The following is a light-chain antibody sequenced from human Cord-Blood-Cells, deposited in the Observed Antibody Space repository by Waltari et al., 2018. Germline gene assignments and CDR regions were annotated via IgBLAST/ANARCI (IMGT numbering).Light chain of an antibody. J-gene: IGLJ2*01. CDR1: SSDVGRYNR. CDR3: SSYTSSSTVV. Sequence: QSALTQPPSVSGSPGPSVTISCTGTSSDVGRYNRVSWYQQPPGTAPKLMIYEVSNRPSGVPDRFSGSKSGNTASLTISGLQAEDEADYYCSSYTSSSTVVFGGGTKLTVL. CDR2: EVS. V-gene: IGLV2-18*02.